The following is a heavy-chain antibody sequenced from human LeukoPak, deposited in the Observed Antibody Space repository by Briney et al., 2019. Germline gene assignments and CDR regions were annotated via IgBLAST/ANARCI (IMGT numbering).Heavy chain of an antibody. CDR3: ASLYSGSYSSDY. V-gene: IGHV1-69*05. CDR1: AGTFSSYA. D-gene: IGHD1-26*01. CDR2: IIPIFGTA. Sequence: GASVKVSCKASAGTFSSYAISWVRQAPGQGLEWMGGIIPIFGTANYAQKFQGRVTITTDESTSTAYMELSSLRSEDTAVYYCASLYSGSYSSDYWGQGTLVTVSS. J-gene: IGHJ4*02.